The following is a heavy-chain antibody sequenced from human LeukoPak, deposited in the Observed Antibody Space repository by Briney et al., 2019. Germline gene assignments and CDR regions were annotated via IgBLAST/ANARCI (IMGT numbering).Heavy chain of an antibody. CDR1: GFTFSNYD. CDR2: ISSSSSYI. V-gene: IGHV3-21*01. CDR3: ARDLQGSYYDSSGS. Sequence: GGSLRLSCAASGFTFSNYDMNWVRQAPGKGLEWVSSISSSSSYIYYADSVKGRFAISRDNAKNSLYLQMYSLRAEDTAVYYCARDLQGSYYDSSGSWGQGTLVTVSS. J-gene: IGHJ5*02. D-gene: IGHD3-22*01.